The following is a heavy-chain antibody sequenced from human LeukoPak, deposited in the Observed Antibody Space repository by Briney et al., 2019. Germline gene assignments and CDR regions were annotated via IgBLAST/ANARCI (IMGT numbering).Heavy chain of an antibody. Sequence: PSETLSLTCTVSGYSISSGYYWGWIRQPPGKGLEWIGYIYYSGSTNYNPSLKSRVTISVDTSKNQFSLKLSSVTAADTAVYYCARGRGYNPYNWFDPWGQGTLVTVSS. D-gene: IGHD5-18*01. CDR2: IYYSGST. CDR1: GYSISSGYY. CDR3: ARGRGYNPYNWFDP. V-gene: IGHV4-61*01. J-gene: IGHJ5*02.